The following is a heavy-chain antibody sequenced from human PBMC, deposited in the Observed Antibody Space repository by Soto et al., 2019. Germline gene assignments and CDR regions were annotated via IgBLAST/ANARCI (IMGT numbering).Heavy chain of an antibody. D-gene: IGHD5-18*01. J-gene: IGHJ6*02. CDR3: ARGGYSYGYGYYYGMDV. CDR1: GYTFTSYD. CDR2: MNPNSGNT. V-gene: IGHV1-8*01. Sequence: ASVKVSCKASGYTFTSYDINWVRQATGQGLEWVGWMNPNSGNTGYAQKFQGRVTMTRNTSISTAYMELSSLRSEDTAVYYCARGGYSYGYGYYYGMDVWGQGTTVTVSS.